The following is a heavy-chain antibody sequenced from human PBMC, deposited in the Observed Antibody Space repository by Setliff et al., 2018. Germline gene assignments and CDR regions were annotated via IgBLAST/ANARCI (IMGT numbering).Heavy chain of an antibody. Sequence: PGGSLRLSCAASGFTFSSYGMHWVRQSPGKGLEWVAVIWYDGSNEYYADSVKGRFTISRDNSKNTLYLQMNRLRVEDTAVYYCAKDTYYYDSSGYYVFDYWGQGTLVTVSS. D-gene: IGHD3-22*01. CDR3: AKDTYYYDSSGYYVFDY. CDR1: GFTFSSYG. V-gene: IGHV3-33*06. CDR2: IWYDGSNE. J-gene: IGHJ4*02.